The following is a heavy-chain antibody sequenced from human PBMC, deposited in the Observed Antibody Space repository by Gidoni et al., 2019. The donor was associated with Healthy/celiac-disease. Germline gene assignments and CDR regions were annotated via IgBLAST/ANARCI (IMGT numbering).Heavy chain of an antibody. Sequence: QVQLVQSGAAVKKPGSSVKVSCTASGGTFSSYAISWVLQAPGQGLEWMGGIIPIFGTANYAQKFQGRVTITADESTSTAYMELSSLRSEDTAVYYCARVGDIVARGRPEQNYYYYYYGMDVWGQGTTVTVSS. CDR3: ARVGDIVARGRPEQNYYYYYYGMDV. J-gene: IGHJ6*02. V-gene: IGHV1-69*01. D-gene: IGHD5-12*01. CDR1: GGTFSSYA. CDR2: IIPIFGTA.